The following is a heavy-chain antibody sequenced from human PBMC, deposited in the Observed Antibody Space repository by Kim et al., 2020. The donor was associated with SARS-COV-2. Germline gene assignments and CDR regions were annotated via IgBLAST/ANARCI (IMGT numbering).Heavy chain of an antibody. CDR1: GYTFTGYY. CDR2: INPNSGAT. D-gene: IGHD3-16*01. V-gene: IGHV1-2*02. Sequence: ASVKVSCKASGYTFTGYYIHWVRQAPGQGLEWMGWINPNSGATDYAQKLHGRVTMTRDTSISTAYMELTRLSSVDTAVYYCARGGQFYYYVMDVWGQGTTVTVSS. CDR3: ARGGQFYYYVMDV. J-gene: IGHJ6*02.